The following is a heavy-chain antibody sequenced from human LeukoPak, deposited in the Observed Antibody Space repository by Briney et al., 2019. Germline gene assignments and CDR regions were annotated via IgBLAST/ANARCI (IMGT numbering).Heavy chain of an antibody. CDR2: IYYSGST. CDR3: ARVLDSSGYYFDY. D-gene: IGHD3-22*01. V-gene: IGHV4-39*07. Sequence: SKTLSLTCTVSGGSISSSSYYWGWIRQPPGKGLEWIGSIYYSGSTYYNPSLKSRVTISVDTSKNQFSLKLSSVTAADTAVYYCARVLDSSGYYFDYWGQGTLVTVSS. J-gene: IGHJ4*02. CDR1: GGSISSSSYY.